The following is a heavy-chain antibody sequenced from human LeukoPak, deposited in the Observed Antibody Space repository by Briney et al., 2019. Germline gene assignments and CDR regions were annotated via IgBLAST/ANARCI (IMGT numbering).Heavy chain of an antibody. Sequence: ASVTVSCKASGYTFTGYYMHWVRQAPGQGLEWMGWINPNSGGTNYAQKFQGWVTMTRDTSISTAYMELSRLRSDDTAVYYCARALSIAAAGTDSSYYYYGMDVWGQGTTVTVSS. D-gene: IGHD6-13*01. CDR1: GYTFTGYY. J-gene: IGHJ6*02. CDR3: ARALSIAAAGTDSSYYYYGMDV. CDR2: INPNSGGT. V-gene: IGHV1-2*04.